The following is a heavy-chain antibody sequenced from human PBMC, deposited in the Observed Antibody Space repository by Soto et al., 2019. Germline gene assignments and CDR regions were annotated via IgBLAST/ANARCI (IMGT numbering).Heavy chain of an antibody. CDR1: GFSLSTSGMC. D-gene: IGHD6-6*01. V-gene: IGHV2-70*01. Sequence: SGPTLVNPTQTLTLTCTFSGFSLSTSGMCVSWIRQPPGKALEWLALIDWDDDKYYSTSLKTRLTISKDTSKNQVVLTMTNMDPVDTATYYCARTPSQYSSSTQARYYYGMDVWGQGTTVTVSS. CDR3: ARTPSQYSSSTQARYYYGMDV. J-gene: IGHJ6*02. CDR2: IDWDDDK.